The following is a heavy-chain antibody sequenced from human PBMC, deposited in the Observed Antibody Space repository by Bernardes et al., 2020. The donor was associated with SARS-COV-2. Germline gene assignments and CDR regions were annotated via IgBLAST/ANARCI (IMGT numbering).Heavy chain of an antibody. CDR1: GFTFSSYW. CDR2: IKQDGSEK. V-gene: IGHV3-7*01. CDR3: ARDESDGDYGAFDI. J-gene: IGHJ3*02. Sequence: GGSLRLSCAASGFTFSSYWMSWVRQAPGEGLEWVANIKQDGSEKYYVDSVKGRFTISRDNAKNSLYLQMNSLRAEDTAVYYCARDESDGDYGAFDIWGQGTMVTVSS. D-gene: IGHD4-17*01.